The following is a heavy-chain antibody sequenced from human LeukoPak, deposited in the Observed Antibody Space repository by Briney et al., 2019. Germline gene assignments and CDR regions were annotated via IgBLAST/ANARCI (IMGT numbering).Heavy chain of an antibody. Sequence: NPGGSLRLSCAASGITLSIYTLNWVRQAPGKGLEWVASIRPDASTYYTDFLKGRFTISRDIAQNSLYLQVDSLRVEDTGVYFCARDKPGIAAPDVWGEGTTVIVSS. CDR1: GITLSIYT. CDR2: IRPDAST. D-gene: IGHD6-13*01. CDR3: ARDKPGIAAPDV. J-gene: IGHJ6*04. V-gene: IGHV3-69-1*01.